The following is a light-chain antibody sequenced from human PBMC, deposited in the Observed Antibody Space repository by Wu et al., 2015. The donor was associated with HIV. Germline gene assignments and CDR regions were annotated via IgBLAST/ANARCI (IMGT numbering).Light chain of an antibody. CDR3: QHYYTYSTWT. J-gene: IGKJ1*01. V-gene: IGKV1-5*03. CDR2: EAS. CDR1: ERIRTR. Sequence: ILMTQSPSTLAASVGDRVTITCRASERIRTRLAWYQQKPGKAPKLLIYEASSLESGVPSRFSGTWIWDRFTLTISSLQPDDFATYYCQHYYTYSTWTFGQGPTWKSN.